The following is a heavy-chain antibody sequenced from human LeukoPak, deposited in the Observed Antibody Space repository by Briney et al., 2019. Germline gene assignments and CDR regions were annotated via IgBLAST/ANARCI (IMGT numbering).Heavy chain of an antibody. V-gene: IGHV1-2*02. CDR1: GYTFTGYY. Sequence: ASVKVSCKASGYTFTGYYMHWVRQAPGQGLEWMGWINPNSGGTNYAQKLQGRVTMTTDTSTSTAYMELRSLRSDDTAVYYCARGDRGVVEATCFDYWGQGTLVTVVS. J-gene: IGHJ4*02. CDR2: INPNSGGT. D-gene: IGHD2-21*01. CDR3: ARGDRGVVEATCFDY.